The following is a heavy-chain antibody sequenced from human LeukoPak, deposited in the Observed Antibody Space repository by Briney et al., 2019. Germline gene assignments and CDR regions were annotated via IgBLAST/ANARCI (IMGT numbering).Heavy chain of an antibody. Sequence: PGGSLRLSCVASGFTFNNYAMSWVRQAPGKGLEWVSTISDSGGHTYYADSVKGRFTISRDNSKNMLYLQLNSLTAEDTAVYYCAPRPWPPTMITIVEWGQGTLITVSS. V-gene: IGHV3-23*01. D-gene: IGHD4-23*01. CDR1: GFTFNNYA. J-gene: IGHJ4*02. CDR3: APRPWPPTMITIVE. CDR2: ISDSGGHT.